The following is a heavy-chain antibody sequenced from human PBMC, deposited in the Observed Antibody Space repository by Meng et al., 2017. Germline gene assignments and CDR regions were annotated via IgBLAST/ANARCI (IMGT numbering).Heavy chain of an antibody. Sequence: VALQQWGVGVVEPAETLFRTFAVLGGAFSGDCWSWIRQPPVKGLEWLGEINHSGSTNYNPSLKSRVTISVDTSKTQFSLKPSSVTAADTAVYYCASSGYSYGYRFDYWGQGTLVTVSS. CDR2: INHSGST. V-gene: IGHV4-34*01. CDR3: ASSGYSYGYRFDY. CDR1: GGAFSGDC. D-gene: IGHD5-18*01. J-gene: IGHJ4*02.